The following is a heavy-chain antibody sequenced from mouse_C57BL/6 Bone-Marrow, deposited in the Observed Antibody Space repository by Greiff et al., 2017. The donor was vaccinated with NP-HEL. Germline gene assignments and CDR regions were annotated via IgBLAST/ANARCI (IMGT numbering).Heavy chain of an antibody. Sequence: VQLVESGPGLVQPSPSLSITCTVSGFSLTSYGVHWVRQSPGKGLEWLGVIWSGGSTDYNAAFITRLSISKDNAESQVFFKMNSLQADETAIYYCARTGAYYDYDKAWFAYWGQGTLVTVAA. D-gene: IGHD2-4*01. CDR2: IWSGGST. CDR1: GFSLTSYG. J-gene: IGHJ3*01. V-gene: IGHV2-2*01. CDR3: ARTGAYYDYDKAWFAY.